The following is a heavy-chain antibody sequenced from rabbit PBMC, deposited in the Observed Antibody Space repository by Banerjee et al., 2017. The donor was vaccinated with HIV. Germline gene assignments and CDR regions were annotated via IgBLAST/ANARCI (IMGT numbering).Heavy chain of an antibody. V-gene: IGHV1S7*01. CDR1: GFSLSSYA. CDR3: ARGDSSIIRLDL. D-gene: IGHD1-1*01. CDR2: IYAGKGTT. Sequence: QSLEESGGDLVKPGGTLTLTCTVSGFSLSSYAMSWVRQAPGKGLEWIGIIYAGKGTTDYASWVNGRFTISSDNAQNTVDLQMNSLTAADTATYFCARGDSSIIRLDLWGPGTLVTVS. J-gene: IGHJ3*01.